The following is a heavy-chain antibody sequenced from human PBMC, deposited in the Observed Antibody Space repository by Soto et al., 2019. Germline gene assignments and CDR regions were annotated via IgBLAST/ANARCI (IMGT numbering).Heavy chain of an antibody. CDR2: ISAHSSAS. CDR3: ARPPDGEFLHRAVDV. D-gene: IGHD2-21*01. J-gene: IGHJ6*02. CDR1: GFTFNIFS. V-gene: IGHV3-23*01. Sequence: DVQLLESGGGVVQAGGSLRLSCVATGFTFNIFSMGWVRQAPGKGPEWVSGISAHSSASDYADSVKGRFTISRDNSKNTLYLPMNSLRADDTAMYFCARPPDGEFLHRAVDVWCQGTTVIVSS.